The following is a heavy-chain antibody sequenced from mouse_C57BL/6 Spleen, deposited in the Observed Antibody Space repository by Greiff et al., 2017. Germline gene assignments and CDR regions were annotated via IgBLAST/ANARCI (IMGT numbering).Heavy chain of an antibody. CDR2: IYPGSGNT. CDR3: ARGGSNCPYAMDY. CDR1: GYTFTDYY. D-gene: IGHD2-5*01. V-gene: IGHV1-76*01. Sequence: QVQLQQSGAELVRPGASVKLSCKASGYTFTDYYINWVKQRPGQGLEWIARIYPGSGNTYYNEKFKGKATLTAEKSSSTAYMQLSSLTSEDSAVYFCARGGSNCPYAMDYWGQGTSVTVSS. J-gene: IGHJ4*01.